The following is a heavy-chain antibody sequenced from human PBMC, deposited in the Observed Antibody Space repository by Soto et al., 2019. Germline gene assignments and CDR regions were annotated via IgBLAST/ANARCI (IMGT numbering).Heavy chain of an antibody. CDR2: IGGAGSNI. CDR3: AKDFVGRKGVYDPFEI. CDR1: GFTFSEYA. D-gene: IGHD2-8*01. Sequence: EVQLLESGGGLVQPGGSLRLSCAASGFTFSEYAMTWVRQAPGKGLEWVSVIGGAGSNIYYADSVEGRFTVSRDGSKDSLYLRMDSQRVVDTAVYYCAKDFVGRKGVYDPFEIWGPGTMVTVSS. V-gene: IGHV3-23*01. J-gene: IGHJ3*02.